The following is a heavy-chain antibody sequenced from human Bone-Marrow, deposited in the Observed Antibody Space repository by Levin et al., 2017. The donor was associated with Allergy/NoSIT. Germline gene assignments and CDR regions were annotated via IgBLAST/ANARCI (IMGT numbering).Heavy chain of an antibody. J-gene: IGHJ4*02. D-gene: IGHD3-9*01. V-gene: IGHV3-11*01. CDR3: ASEYFSGYSDSDY. CDR2: ISSSGSTI. Sequence: KPGGSLRLSCVGSGFTFSDYHMSWIRQAPGKGLEWVSYISSSGSTIYYANSVKGRFTISRDNAKNSLYLQMNSLRVEDTAVYSCASEYFSGYSDSDYWGQGTLVTVSS. CDR1: GFTFSDYH.